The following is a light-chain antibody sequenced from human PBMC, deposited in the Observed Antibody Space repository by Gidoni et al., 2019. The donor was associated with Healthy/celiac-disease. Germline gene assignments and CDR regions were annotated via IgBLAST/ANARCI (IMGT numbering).Light chain of an antibody. J-gene: IGKJ3*01. CDR3: QQSYSTLGT. CDR2: AAS. V-gene: IGKV1-39*01. Sequence: DTQMTQSPSSLYASVGDRVTITCRASQSISSYLNWYQQKPGKAPKLLIYAASSLQSGVPSRFSGSGSGTDFTLTISSLQPEDFATYYCQQSYSTLGTFGPGTKVDIK. CDR1: QSISSY.